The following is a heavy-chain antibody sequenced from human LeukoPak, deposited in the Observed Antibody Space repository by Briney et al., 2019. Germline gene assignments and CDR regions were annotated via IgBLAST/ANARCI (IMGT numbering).Heavy chain of an antibody. D-gene: IGHD3-22*01. CDR3: AKDAYYYDSSGYYDGGSFDY. V-gene: IGHV3-23*01. J-gene: IGHJ4*02. Sequence: GGSLRLSCAATGFTFSSYAMSWVRQAPGKGLEWASGISGSGGSTYYADSVKGRFTISRDNSKNALYLQMNSLRAEDTAEYYCAKDAYYYDSSGYYDGGSFDYWGQGTLVTVSS. CDR1: GFTFSSYA. CDR2: ISGSGGST.